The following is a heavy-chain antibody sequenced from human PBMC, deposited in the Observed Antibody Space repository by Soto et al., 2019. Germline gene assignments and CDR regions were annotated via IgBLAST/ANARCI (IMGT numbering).Heavy chain of an antibody. Sequence: QVQLVESGGGVVQPGRSLRLSCAASGFTFSSYGMHWGRQAPGKGLEWVAVISYDGSNKYYADSVKGRFTISRDNSKNTLYLQMNSLRAEDTAVYYCAKERGAGGMDVWGQGTTVTVSS. V-gene: IGHV3-30*18. CDR1: GFTFSSYG. J-gene: IGHJ6*02. CDR2: ISYDGSNK. CDR3: AKERGAGGMDV. D-gene: IGHD3-10*01.